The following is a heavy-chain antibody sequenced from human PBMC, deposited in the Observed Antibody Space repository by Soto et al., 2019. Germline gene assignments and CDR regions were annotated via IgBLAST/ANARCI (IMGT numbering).Heavy chain of an antibody. Sequence: ASVKVSCKVSGYTFTSYGISWVRQAPGQGLEWMGWISAYNGNTNYAQKLQGRVTMTTDTSTSTAYMELRSLRSDDTAVYYCARDPGYCSSTSCYPDWFDPWGQGTLVTV. CDR1: GYTFTSYG. J-gene: IGHJ5*02. CDR3: ARDPGYCSSTSCYPDWFDP. D-gene: IGHD2-2*01. CDR2: ISAYNGNT. V-gene: IGHV1-18*04.